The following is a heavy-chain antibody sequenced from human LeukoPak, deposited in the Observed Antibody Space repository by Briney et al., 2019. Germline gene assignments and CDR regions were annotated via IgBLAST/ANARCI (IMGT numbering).Heavy chain of an antibody. Sequence: GGSLRFSCAASGFTFSNYGMHWVRQAPGKGLEWVAVIWYDGSNKYYADSVKGRFTISRDNSKNTLYLQMNSLRAEDTAVYYCARDAFYFDSSGYYRFYYYYYMDVWGKGTTVTVSS. CDR2: IWYDGSNK. CDR1: GFTFSNYG. D-gene: IGHD3-22*01. CDR3: ARDAFYFDSSGYYRFYYYYYMDV. V-gene: IGHV3-33*01. J-gene: IGHJ6*03.